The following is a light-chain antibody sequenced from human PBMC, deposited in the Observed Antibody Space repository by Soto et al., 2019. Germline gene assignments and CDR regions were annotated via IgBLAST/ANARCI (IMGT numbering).Light chain of an antibody. CDR3: QVWDSSSDHVV. J-gene: IGLJ2*01. CDR2: DDR. CDR1: NIESKS. V-gene: IGLV3-21*02. Sequence: SYELTQPPSVSVAPGQTARVTCGGTNIESKSVHWYQQKPGQAPVLVVHDDRDRPSGIPERFSGSNSGNMATLTISRVEAGDEADYYCQVWDSSSDHVVFGGGTKLTVL.